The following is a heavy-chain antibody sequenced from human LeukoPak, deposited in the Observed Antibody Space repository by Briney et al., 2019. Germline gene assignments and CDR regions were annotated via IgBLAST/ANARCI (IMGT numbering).Heavy chain of an antibody. J-gene: IGHJ6*02. D-gene: IGHD2-21*02. CDR3: ARDQGLGVTDYYYYGMDV. V-gene: IGHV3-66*01. CDR2: IYSGGST. Sequence: AGGGLRLSCAASGGTISRNYMSWGGEAGGKGGEWGAGIYSGGSTYYADSVKGRFTISRDNSKNTLYLQMNSLRAEDTAVYYCARDQGLGVTDYYYYGMDVWGQGTTVTVSS. CDR1: GGTISRNY.